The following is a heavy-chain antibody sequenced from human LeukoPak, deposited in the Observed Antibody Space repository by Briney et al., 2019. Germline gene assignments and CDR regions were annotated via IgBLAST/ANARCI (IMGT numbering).Heavy chain of an antibody. V-gene: IGHV3-21*01. D-gene: IGHD2-2*01. Sequence: GRSLRLSCAASGFTFSSYSMNWVRQAPGKGLEWVSSISSSSSYMYYADSVKGRFTISRDNAKNSLYLQMNSLRAEDTAVYYCARIGVPADVFDYWGQGTLVTVSS. CDR1: GFTFSSYS. J-gene: IGHJ4*02. CDR3: ARIGVPADVFDY. CDR2: ISSSSSYM.